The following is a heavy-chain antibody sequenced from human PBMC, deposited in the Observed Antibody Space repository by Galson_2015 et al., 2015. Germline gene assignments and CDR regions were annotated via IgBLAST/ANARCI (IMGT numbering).Heavy chain of an antibody. CDR2: IWYDGSNK. V-gene: IGHV3-33*01. J-gene: IGHJ4*02. CDR3: ARDMGKYSYDNFVY. D-gene: IGHD5-18*01. Sequence: SLRLSCAASGFTFSSYGMHWVRQAPGKGLEWVAIIWYDGSNKYYADSVKGRFTISRDNSKNTLYLQMNSLRAEDTAVYYCARDMGKYSYDNFVYWGQGTLVTVSS. CDR1: GFTFSSYG.